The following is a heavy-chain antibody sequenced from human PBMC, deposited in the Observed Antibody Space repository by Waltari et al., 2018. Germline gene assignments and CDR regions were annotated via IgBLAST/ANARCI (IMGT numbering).Heavy chain of an antibody. J-gene: IGHJ4*02. Sequence: QVQLVESGGGVVQPGGSLRLSCAASGFTFSSYGMHWVRQAPGKGLEWVAFIRYDGSNKYYADSVKGRFTISRDNSKNTLYLQMNSLRAEDTAVYYCAKDLDPYLPAAFDYWGQGTLVTVSS. V-gene: IGHV3-30*02. CDR1: GFTFSSYG. CDR2: IRYDGSNK. D-gene: IGHD2-2*01. CDR3: AKDLDPYLPAAFDY.